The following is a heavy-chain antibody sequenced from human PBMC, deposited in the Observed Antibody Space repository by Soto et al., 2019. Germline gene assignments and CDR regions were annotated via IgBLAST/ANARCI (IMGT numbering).Heavy chain of an antibody. CDR2: IYYSGST. V-gene: IGHV4-31*03. CDR3: ARLVYYYFWSGYYTTDMDV. D-gene: IGHD3-3*01. CDR1: GGSISSGGYY. Sequence: QVQLQESGPGLVKPSQTLSLTCTVSGGSISSGGYYWSWIRQHPGKGLEWIGYIYYSGSTYYNPSLKSRVTISVDTSKNQFSLKLSSATAADTAVYYCARLVYYYFWSGYYTTDMDVWGKGSTVTVSS. J-gene: IGHJ6*03.